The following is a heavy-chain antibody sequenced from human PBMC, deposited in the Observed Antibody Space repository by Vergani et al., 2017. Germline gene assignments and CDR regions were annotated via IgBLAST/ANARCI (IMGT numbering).Heavy chain of an antibody. Sequence: QVQLVESGGGVVQPGRSLRLSCAASGFTFSSYGMHWVRQAPGKGLEWVAVIWYDGSNKYYADSVKGRFTISRDNSKNTLYLQMNSLRAEDTAVYYCAKDHRGLYSSSWWYFDYWGQGTLVTVSS. D-gene: IGHD6-13*01. V-gene: IGHV3-33*06. CDR1: GFTFSSYG. CDR3: AKDHRGLYSSSWWYFDY. J-gene: IGHJ4*02. CDR2: IWYDGSNK.